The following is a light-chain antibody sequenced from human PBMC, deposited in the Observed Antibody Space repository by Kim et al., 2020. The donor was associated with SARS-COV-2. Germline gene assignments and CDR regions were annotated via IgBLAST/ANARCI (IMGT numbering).Light chain of an antibody. CDR2: LDN. J-gene: IGLJ2*01. CDR1: NHESKR. V-gene: IGLV3-21*04. CDR3: QVWDSSSDHVV. Sequence: AQGKTARKTRRGKNHESKRGIWDQQQPGKAPVLVIYLDNKRPSGIPERFSGSNSGNTATLTISRVEAGDEADYYCQVWDSSSDHVVFGGGTKLTVL.